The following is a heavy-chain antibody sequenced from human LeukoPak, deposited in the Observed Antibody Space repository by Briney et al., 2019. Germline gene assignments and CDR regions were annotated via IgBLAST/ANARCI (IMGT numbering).Heavy chain of an antibody. J-gene: IGHJ4*02. CDR2: ISGSGGST. CDR3: TTDRLGMITFGGVIDEYLPDYYFDY. Sequence: GGSLRLSCAASGFSLSSYAMSWVRQAPGKGLEWVSAISGSGGSTYYADSVKGRFTTSRDNSKKTLYLQMNSLRAEDTAVYYCTTDRLGMITFGGVIDEYLPDYYFDYWGQGTLVTVSS. V-gene: IGHV3-23*01. D-gene: IGHD3-16*02. CDR1: GFSLSSYA.